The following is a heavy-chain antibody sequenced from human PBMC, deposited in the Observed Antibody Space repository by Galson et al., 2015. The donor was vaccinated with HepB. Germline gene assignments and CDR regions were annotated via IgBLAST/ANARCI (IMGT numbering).Heavy chain of an antibody. CDR1: GYTFTSYY. V-gene: IGHV1-46*01. CDR3: ACTSGAKPTPFDY. Sequence: SVKVSCKASGYTFTSYYMHWVRQAPGQGLEWMGIINPSGGSTSYAQKFQGRVTMTRDTSTSTVYMELSSLRSEDTAVYYCACTSGAKPTPFDYWGQGTLVTVSS. J-gene: IGHJ4*02. D-gene: IGHD3-10*01. CDR2: INPSGGST.